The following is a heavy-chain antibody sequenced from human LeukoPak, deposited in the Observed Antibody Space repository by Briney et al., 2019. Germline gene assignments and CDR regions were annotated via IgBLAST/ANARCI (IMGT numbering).Heavy chain of an antibody. CDR3: AKDIGDDSSGYYTAFDY. V-gene: IGHV3-23*01. J-gene: IGHJ4*02. Sequence: GGSLRLSCAAPGFTFSSYAMSWVRQAPGKGLEWVSAISGSGGSTYYADSVKGRFTISRDNSKNTLYLQMNSLRAEDTAVYYCAKDIGDDSSGYYTAFDYWGQGTLVTVSS. CDR1: GFTFSSYA. D-gene: IGHD3-22*01. CDR2: ISGSGGST.